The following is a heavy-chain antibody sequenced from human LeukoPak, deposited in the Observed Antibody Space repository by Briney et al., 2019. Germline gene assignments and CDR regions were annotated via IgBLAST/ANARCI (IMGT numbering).Heavy chain of an antibody. J-gene: IGHJ4*02. V-gene: IGHV4-59*08. CDR3: ARHGGSYSLDY. CDR2: ICNSGST. CDR1: GGSIYSYY. Sequence: SETLSLTCTVSGGSIYSYYWSWIRQPPGEGLEWIGYICNSGSTNYNPSLKSRVTISVDTSKNPFSLKLSSVTAADTAVYYCARHGGSYSLDYWGQGTLVTVSS. D-gene: IGHD1-26*01.